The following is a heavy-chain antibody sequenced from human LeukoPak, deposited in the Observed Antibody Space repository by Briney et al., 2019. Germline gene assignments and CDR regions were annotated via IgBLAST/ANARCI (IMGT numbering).Heavy chain of an antibody. V-gene: IGHV3-23*01. J-gene: IGHJ4*02. Sequence: GGSLRLSCAASEFTFSSFAMSWVRQAPGKGLEWVSTISVNGGSTYYAESVKGRFTISRDNSKNTLSLQMNSLRAADTALYYCAKHRLVRALFTDYYFDYWGQGTLVTVSS. CDR1: EFTFSSFA. CDR2: ISVNGGST. D-gene: IGHD3-10*01. CDR3: AKHRLVRALFTDYYFDY.